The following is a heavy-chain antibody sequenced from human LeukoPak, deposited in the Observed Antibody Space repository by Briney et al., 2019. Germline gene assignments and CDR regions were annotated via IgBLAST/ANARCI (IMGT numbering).Heavy chain of an antibody. CDR2: IYYSGST. V-gene: IGHV4-59*01. CDR3: ATLGATTPFDY. J-gene: IGHJ4*02. Sequence: SETLSLTCTVSGGSISSYYWSWIRQPPGKGLEWIGYIYYSGSTNYNPSLKSRVTISVDTSKNQFSLKLSSVTAADTAVYYCATLGATTPFDYWGQGTLVTVSS. CDR1: GGSISSYY. D-gene: IGHD1-26*01.